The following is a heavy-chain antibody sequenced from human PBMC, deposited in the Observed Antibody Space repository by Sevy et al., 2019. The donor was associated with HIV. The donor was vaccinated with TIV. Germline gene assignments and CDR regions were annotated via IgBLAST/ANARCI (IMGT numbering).Heavy chain of an antibody. CDR3: AKERIVGATRYYFDY. Sequence: GGSLRLSCAASGFTFSSYGMHWVRQAPGKGLEWVAVISYDGSNKYYADSVKGRFTISRDNSKNTLYLQMNSLGAEDTAVYYCAKERIVGATRYYFDYWGQGTLVTVSS. J-gene: IGHJ4*02. V-gene: IGHV3-30*18. CDR1: GFTFSSYG. CDR2: ISYDGSNK. D-gene: IGHD1-26*01.